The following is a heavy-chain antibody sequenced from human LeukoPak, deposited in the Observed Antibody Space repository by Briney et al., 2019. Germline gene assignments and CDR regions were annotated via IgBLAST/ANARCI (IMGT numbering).Heavy chain of an antibody. J-gene: IGHJ4*02. D-gene: IGHD3-3*01. CDR2: IYYSGST. V-gene: IGHV4-39*07. Sequence: PSETLSLTCTVSGGSISSSGYYWGWIRQPPGKGLEWIGSIYYSGSTYYNPSLKSRVTISVDTSKNQFSLKLSSVTAADTAVYYCARSGGVVIAFDYWGQGTLVTVSS. CDR1: GGSISSSGYY. CDR3: ARSGGVVIAFDY.